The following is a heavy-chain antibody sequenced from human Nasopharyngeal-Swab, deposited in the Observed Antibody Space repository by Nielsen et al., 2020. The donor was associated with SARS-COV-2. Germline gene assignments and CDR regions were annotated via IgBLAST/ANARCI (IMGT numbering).Heavy chain of an antibody. Sequence: GGSLRLSCAASGFTFSNYSMNWVRQAPGKGLEWVSSISSSTSYIYYAGSVKGRFTISRDNAKNSLYLQMNSLRAEDTAVYYCARDGFGESPYYYYYGMDVWGQGTTVTVSS. D-gene: IGHD3-10*01. V-gene: IGHV3-21*01. J-gene: IGHJ6*02. CDR1: GFTFSNYS. CDR3: ARDGFGESPYYYYYGMDV. CDR2: ISSSTSYI.